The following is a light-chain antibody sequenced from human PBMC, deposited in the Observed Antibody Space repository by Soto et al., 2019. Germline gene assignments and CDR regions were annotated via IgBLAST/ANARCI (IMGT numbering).Light chain of an antibody. CDR2: DAS. J-gene: IGKJ4*01. CDR1: QSVSSD. CDR3: QQRANWPLT. Sequence: EIVMTQSPATLSVSPGERATLSCRASQSVSSDLAWYQQKPGRAPRRLIYDASNRATGLPARFSGSGSGTEFTLTISSLQSEDFAVYYCQQRANWPLTFGGGTKVE. V-gene: IGKV3-15*01.